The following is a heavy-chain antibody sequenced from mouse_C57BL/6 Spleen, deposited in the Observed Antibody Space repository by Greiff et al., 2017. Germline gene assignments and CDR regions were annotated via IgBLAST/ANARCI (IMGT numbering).Heavy chain of an antibody. V-gene: IGHV1-18*01. D-gene: IGHD4-1*01. CDR1: GYTFTDYN. Sequence: VQLKQSGPELVKPGASVKIPCKASGYTFTDYNMDWVKQSHGKSLEWIGDINPNNGGTIYNQKFKGKATLTVDKSSSTAYMELRSLTSEDTAVYYCARSLNWAWFAYWGQGTLVTVSA. CDR3: ARSLNWAWFAY. CDR2: INPNNGGT. J-gene: IGHJ3*01.